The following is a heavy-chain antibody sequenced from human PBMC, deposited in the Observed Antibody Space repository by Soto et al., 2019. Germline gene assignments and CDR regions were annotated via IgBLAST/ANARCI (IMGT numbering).Heavy chain of an antibody. Sequence: ASVKVSCKASGYTFTSYYMHWVRQAPGQGLEWMGIINPSGGSTSYAQKFQGRVTMTRDTSTSTVYMELSSLTSEDTAVYYCARAWGIEGGYNYFDYWGQGTPVTVSS. D-gene: IGHD5-12*01. CDR3: ARAWGIEGGYNYFDY. J-gene: IGHJ4*02. V-gene: IGHV1-46*01. CDR1: GYTFTSYY. CDR2: INPSGGST.